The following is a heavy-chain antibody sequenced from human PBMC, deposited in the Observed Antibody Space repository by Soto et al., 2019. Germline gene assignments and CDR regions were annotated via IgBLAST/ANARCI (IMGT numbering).Heavy chain of an antibody. V-gene: IGHV4-34*01. D-gene: IGHD3-10*01. J-gene: IGHJ5*02. CDR2: INHSGST. CDR3: ARGRHMVRGVRDWFDP. Sequence: SETLSLTCAVYGGTFSGYYWSWIRQPPGKGLEWIGEINHSGSTNYNPSLKSRVTISVDTSKNQFSLKLSSVTAADTAVYYCARGRHMVRGVRDWFDPWGQGTLVTVSS. CDR1: GGTFSGYY.